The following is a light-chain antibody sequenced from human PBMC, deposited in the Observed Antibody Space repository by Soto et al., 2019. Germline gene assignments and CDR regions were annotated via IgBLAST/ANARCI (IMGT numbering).Light chain of an antibody. V-gene: IGLV2-18*02. CDR2: EVS. Sequence: QSVLTQPPSVSGTPGQSVTISCTGTSSDVGSYNRVSWYQQPPGTAPKLMIYEVSNRPSGVPDRFSGSKSGNTASLTISGLQAEDEADYYCISYTNDITLVFGGGTKVTVL. J-gene: IGLJ2*01. CDR1: SSDVGSYNR. CDR3: ISYTNDITLV.